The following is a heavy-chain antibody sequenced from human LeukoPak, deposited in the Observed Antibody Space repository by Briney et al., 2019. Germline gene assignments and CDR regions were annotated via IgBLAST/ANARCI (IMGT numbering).Heavy chain of an antibody. Sequence: GGSLRLSCAASGFTFSSYAMHWVRQAPGNGLEWVAVISYDGSNKYYADSVKGRFTISRDNSKNTLYLQMNSLIAEDTAVYYCARILHYYDSSGYFDYWGQGTLVTVSS. CDR2: ISYDGSNK. CDR3: ARILHYYDSSGYFDY. D-gene: IGHD3-22*01. V-gene: IGHV3-30*01. J-gene: IGHJ4*02. CDR1: GFTFSSYA.